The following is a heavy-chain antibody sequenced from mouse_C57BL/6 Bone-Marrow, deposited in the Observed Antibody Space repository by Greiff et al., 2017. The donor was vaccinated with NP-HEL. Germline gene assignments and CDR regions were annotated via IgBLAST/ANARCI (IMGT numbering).Heavy chain of an antibody. CDR1: GYTFTDYY. V-gene: IGHV1-76*01. CDR3: AKEGTGYYSWFAY. D-gene: IGHD2-3*01. Sequence: QVQLQQSGAELVRPGASVKLSCKASGYTFTDYYINWVKQRPGQGLEWIARIYPGSGNTYYNEKFKGKATLTAEKSSSTAYMQLSSLTSEDSSVYFCAKEGTGYYSWFAYWGQGTLLTVSA. CDR2: IYPGSGNT. J-gene: IGHJ3*01.